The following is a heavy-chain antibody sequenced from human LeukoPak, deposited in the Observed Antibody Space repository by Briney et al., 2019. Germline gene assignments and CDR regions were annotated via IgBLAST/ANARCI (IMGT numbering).Heavy chain of an antibody. J-gene: IGHJ6*03. D-gene: IGHD6-13*01. CDR2: ISGSSDNT. CDR3: AKMKGQPLPNYYMDV. Sequence: GGSLRLSCAASVFPFSGFAMSWVRRTRGRGLEWVSCISGSSDNTPYADYVKGRFTISTDNSKNKLYLEMNSLRAEDTATYYCAKMKGQPLPNYYMDVWGQGTTVTVSS. V-gene: IGHV3-23*01. CDR1: VFPFSGFA.